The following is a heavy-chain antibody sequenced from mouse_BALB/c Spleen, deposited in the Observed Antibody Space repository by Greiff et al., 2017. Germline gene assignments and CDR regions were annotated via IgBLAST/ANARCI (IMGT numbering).Heavy chain of an antibody. V-gene: IGHV5-4*02. D-gene: IGHD1-1*01. CDR3: ARDDYGSSYDWFAY. CDR2: ISDGGSYT. J-gene: IGHJ3*01. Sequence: EVQGVESGGGLVKPGGSLKLSCAASGFTFSDYYMYWVRQTPEKRLEWVATISDGGSYTYYPDSVKGRFTISRDNAKNNLYLQMSSLKSEDTAMYYCARDDYGSSYDWFAYWGQGTLVTVSA. CDR1: GFTFSDYY.